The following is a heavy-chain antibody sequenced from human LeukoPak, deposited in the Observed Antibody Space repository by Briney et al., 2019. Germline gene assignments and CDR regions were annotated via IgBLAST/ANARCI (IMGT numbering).Heavy chain of an antibody. Sequence: SETLSLTCTVSGGSISSCYWSWIRQPPGKGLEWIGYIYYSGSTNYNPSLKSRVTISVDTSKNQFSLKLSSVTAADTAVYYCARSLPPRIAVAGEMAWFDYWGQGTLVTVSS. CDR1: GGSISSCY. CDR3: ARSLPPRIAVAGEMAWFDY. D-gene: IGHD6-19*01. V-gene: IGHV4-59*01. J-gene: IGHJ4*02. CDR2: IYYSGST.